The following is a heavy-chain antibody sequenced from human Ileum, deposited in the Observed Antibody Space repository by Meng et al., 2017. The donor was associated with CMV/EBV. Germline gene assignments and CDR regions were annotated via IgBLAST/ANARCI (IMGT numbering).Heavy chain of an antibody. Sequence: QVQLHQLGAGLLKPSETLSLTCAVYGESFSGYYWDWIRQSPGKGLEWIGQINQSGSTNYNPSLKSRVTISVDTSKNQFSLKLSSVTAADAAMYYCARGRRYLFYWSQGTLVTVSS. J-gene: IGHJ4*02. CDR2: INQSGST. D-gene: IGHD3-9*01. CDR1: GESFSGYY. CDR3: ARGRRYLFY. V-gene: IGHV4-34*01.